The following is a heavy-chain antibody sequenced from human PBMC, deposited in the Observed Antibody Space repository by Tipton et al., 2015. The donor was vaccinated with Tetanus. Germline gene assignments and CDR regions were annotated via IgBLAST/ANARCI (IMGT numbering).Heavy chain of an antibody. Sequence: QLVQSGAEMKKPGASVKVSCKASGYTFTGYYMYWVRQAPGRGLEWMGWIDPNSGGTVYAQKFQGRVTMTRDTSISTAYMELRSLRSDDTAVYYCTRDRGDYIYYGMDVWGPGTTVTVS. CDR3: TRDRGDYIYYGMDV. D-gene: IGHD3-22*01. CDR2: IDPNSGGT. V-gene: IGHV1-2*02. J-gene: IGHJ6*02. CDR1: GYTFTGYY.